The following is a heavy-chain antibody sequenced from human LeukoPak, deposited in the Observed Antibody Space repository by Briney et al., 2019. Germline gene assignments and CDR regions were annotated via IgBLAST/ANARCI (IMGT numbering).Heavy chain of an antibody. V-gene: IGHV3-7*01. CDR1: GFTFSTYW. J-gene: IGHJ4*02. CDR2: IKQDGSGK. D-gene: IGHD2-2*01. Sequence: GGSLRLSCAASGFTFSTYWMSWARQAPGKGLEWVANIKQDGSGKYYVDSVKGRFTISRDNAKNSLFLQMNSLRAEDTAVYYCARVRCSSNSCFPDYWGQGTLVTVSS. CDR3: ARVRCSSNSCFPDY.